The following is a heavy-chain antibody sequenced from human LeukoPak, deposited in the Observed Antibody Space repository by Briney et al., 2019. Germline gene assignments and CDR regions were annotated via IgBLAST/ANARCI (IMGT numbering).Heavy chain of an antibody. J-gene: IGHJ4*02. Sequence: GGSLRLSCAASGFTFSSYAMSWVRQAPGKGLEWVSAISGSGGSTYYADSVRGRFTISRDNSKNTLYLQMNSLRAEDTAVYYCAKVGGSGSYYEFDYWGQGTLVTVSS. CDR2: ISGSGGST. D-gene: IGHD3-10*01. V-gene: IGHV3-23*01. CDR3: AKVGGSGSYYEFDY. CDR1: GFTFSSYA.